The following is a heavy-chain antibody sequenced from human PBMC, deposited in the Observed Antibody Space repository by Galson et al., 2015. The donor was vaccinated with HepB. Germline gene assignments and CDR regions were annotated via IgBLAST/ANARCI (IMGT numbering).Heavy chain of an antibody. D-gene: IGHD6-13*01. Sequence: SVKVSCKASGYTFTSYYMHWVRQAPGQGLEWMGIINPSGGSTSYAQKFQGRVTMTRDTSTSTVYMELSSLRSEDTAVYYCARASHETGYSSIDAFDIWGQGTMVTVSS. CDR1: GYTFTSYY. V-gene: IGHV1-46*01. CDR2: INPSGGST. J-gene: IGHJ3*02. CDR3: ARASHETGYSSIDAFDI.